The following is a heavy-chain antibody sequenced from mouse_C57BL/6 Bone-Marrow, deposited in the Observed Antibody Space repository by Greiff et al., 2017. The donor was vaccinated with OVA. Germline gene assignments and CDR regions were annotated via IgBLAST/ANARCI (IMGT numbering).Heavy chain of an antibody. CDR3: VRHEVLRYPLGGYYAMDY. D-gene: IGHD1-1*01. Sequence: EVQLVESGGGLVQPTGSLKLSCAASGFSFNTYAMNWVRQAPGKGLEWVARIRSKSNNYATYYADSVKDRFTISRDDSESMLYLQMNNLKTEDTAMYYCVRHEVLRYPLGGYYAMDYWGQGTSVTVSS. V-gene: IGHV10-1*01. CDR1: GFSFNTYA. CDR2: IRSKSNNYAT. J-gene: IGHJ4*01.